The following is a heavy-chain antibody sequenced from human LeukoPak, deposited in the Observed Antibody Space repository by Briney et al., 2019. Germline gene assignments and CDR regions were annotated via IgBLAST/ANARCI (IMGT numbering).Heavy chain of an antibody. Sequence: PGRSLRLSCAASGFSFISYGMHWVRQAPGKGLEWVGVISDDGRNKDYADSVKGRFTISRDNSKDTLYLQMNSLRAEDTAVYYCAKRPSDYGDYVSYFDYWGQGTLVTVS. V-gene: IGHV3-30*18. CDR3: AKRPSDYGDYVSYFDY. CDR1: GFSFISYG. D-gene: IGHD4-17*01. CDR2: ISDDGRNK. J-gene: IGHJ4*02.